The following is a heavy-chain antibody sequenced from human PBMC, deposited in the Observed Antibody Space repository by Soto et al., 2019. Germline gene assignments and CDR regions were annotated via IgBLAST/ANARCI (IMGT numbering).Heavy chain of an antibody. CDR2: IRKDGSKT. D-gene: IGHD6-13*01. CDR3: ARDVSPGTSSVYFDAFDI. Sequence: EVRLVESGGGLVQPGGSLRLSCAASGFTFSSDWMTWVRQAPGKGLEWVANIRKDGSKTSYLDSVRGRFTISRDNAQSSLYLKMDSLRAADTALDYCARDVSPGTSSVYFDAFDIWGQGTMVTVSS. V-gene: IGHV3-7*05. CDR1: GFTFSSDW. J-gene: IGHJ3*02.